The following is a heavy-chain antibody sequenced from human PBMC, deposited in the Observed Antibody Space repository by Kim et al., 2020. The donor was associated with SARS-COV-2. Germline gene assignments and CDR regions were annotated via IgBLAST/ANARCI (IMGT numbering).Heavy chain of an antibody. CDR3: VRDSMGGAFDM. V-gene: IGHV3-48*02. CDR2: ITKSSTTI. J-gene: IGHJ3*02. Sequence: GGSLRLSCATSGFTFSASDINWVRQAPGKGLEWLSFITKSSTTIYYADSVEGRFTISRDNAKNSLFLQMNSLRDEDTALFYCVRDSMGGAFDMWGQGTMV. CDR1: GFTFSASD. D-gene: IGHD3-16*01.